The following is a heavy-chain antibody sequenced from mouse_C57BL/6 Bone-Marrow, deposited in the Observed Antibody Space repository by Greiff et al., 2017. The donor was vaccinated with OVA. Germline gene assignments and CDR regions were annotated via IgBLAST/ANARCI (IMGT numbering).Heavy chain of an antibody. D-gene: IGHD1-1*01. CDR2: INPNNGGT. J-gene: IGHJ2*01. Sequence: VQLQQSGPELVKPGASVKISCKASGYTFTDYYMNWVKQSHGPSLEWIGDINPNNGGTSYNQKFKGKATLTVDKSSSTAYMELRSLTSEDSAVYYWASHYYGSYYVEDWGKGTTRTVSS. CDR1: GYTFTDYY. V-gene: IGHV1-26*01. CDR3: ASHYYGSYYVED.